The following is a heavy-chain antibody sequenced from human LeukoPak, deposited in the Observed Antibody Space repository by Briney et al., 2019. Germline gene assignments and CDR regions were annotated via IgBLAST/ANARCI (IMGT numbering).Heavy chain of an antibody. V-gene: IGHV3-7*01. D-gene: IGHD2-2*01. CDR3: ARRSILFATSCDDY. CDR1: GFTFSSYW. J-gene: IGHJ4*02. Sequence: PGGSLRLSCAASGFTFSSYWMSWVRQAPGKGLEWVANIKQDGSEKYYVDSVKGRFTISRDNAKNSLYLQMNSLRDEDTSVYSCARRSILFATSCDDYWGQGTVVTVSS. CDR2: IKQDGSEK.